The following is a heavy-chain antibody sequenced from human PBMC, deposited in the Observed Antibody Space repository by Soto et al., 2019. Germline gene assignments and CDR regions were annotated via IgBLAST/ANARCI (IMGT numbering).Heavy chain of an antibody. CDR1: GGSMSGYH. D-gene: IGHD3-10*01. CDR2: VHSTGST. J-gene: IGHJ4*02. V-gene: IGHV4-4*07. CDR3: ARDSVSLTLFDY. Sequence: QVELQESGPRLVKPSETLYLTCTVSGGSMSGYHWSWVRQPAGKGLEWIGRVHSTGSTDYNPSVGSRITVSLDTSKKQFSLKLKSVTAADTALYFCARDSVSLTLFDYWGQGILVTVSS.